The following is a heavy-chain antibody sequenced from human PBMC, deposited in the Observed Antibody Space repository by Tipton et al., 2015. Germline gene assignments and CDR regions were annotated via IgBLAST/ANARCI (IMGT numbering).Heavy chain of an antibody. CDR2: LSYSGKT. CDR1: GYSISSGYY. CDR3: ARRFSHSSSWTFDY. J-gene: IGHJ4*02. Sequence: TLSLTCDVSGYSISSGYYWSWIRQPPGKGLEWIGSLSYSGKTDYNPPLRSRVTISVDTSSNQFSLSLTSVTAADTAVYYCARRFSHSSSWTFDYWGQGTLVTVSS. V-gene: IGHV4-38-2*01. D-gene: IGHD6-13*01.